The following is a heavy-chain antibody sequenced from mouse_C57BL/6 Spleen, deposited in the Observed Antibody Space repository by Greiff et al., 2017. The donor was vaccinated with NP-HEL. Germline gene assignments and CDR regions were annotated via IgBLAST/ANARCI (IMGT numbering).Heavy chain of an antibody. CDR3: ARGPYYLDY. CDR2: IWSGGST. Sequence: VQLQQSGPGLVQPSQSLSITCTVSGFSLTSYGVHWVRQSPGKGLEWLGVIWSGGSTDYNAAFISRLSISKDNSKSQVFFKMNSLQADDTAIYYCARGPYYLDYWGQGTTLTVSS. D-gene: IGHD2-10*01. CDR1: GFSLTSYG. V-gene: IGHV2-2*01. J-gene: IGHJ2*01.